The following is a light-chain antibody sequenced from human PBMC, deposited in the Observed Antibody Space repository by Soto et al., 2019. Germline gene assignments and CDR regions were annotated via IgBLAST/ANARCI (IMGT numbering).Light chain of an antibody. CDR3: MQALQTPWT. CDR1: LSLLHSNGNIY. V-gene: IGKV2-28*01. J-gene: IGKJ1*01. Sequence: DIVMTQSPLSLPVTPGEPASISCMSSLSLLHSNGNIYLDSYLQRPGQSPQLLISVTSIRASGVPDRFSGSGSGTDFTLKISRVEAEDVGIYYCMQALQTPWTFGQGTKVEIK. CDR2: VTS.